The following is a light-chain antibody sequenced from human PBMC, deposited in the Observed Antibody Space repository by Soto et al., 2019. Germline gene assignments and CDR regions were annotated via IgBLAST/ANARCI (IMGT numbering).Light chain of an antibody. CDR3: CSYAGKGV. V-gene: IGLV2-11*01. CDR2: DVS. J-gene: IGLJ1*01. CDR1: SSDVGGYNY. Sequence: QSALTQPRSVSGSPGQSVTISCTGTSSDVGGYNYVSWYQQHPGKAPKLMIYDVSKRPSGVPDRFSGSKSGNPASLTISGLQAEDEADYYCCSYAGKGVFGTGTKLTVL.